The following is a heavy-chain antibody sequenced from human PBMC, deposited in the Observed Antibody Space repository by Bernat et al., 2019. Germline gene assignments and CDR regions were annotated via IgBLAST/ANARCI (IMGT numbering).Heavy chain of an antibody. Sequence: QVQLVESGGGVVQPGRSLRLSCAASGFTFSSYGMHWVRQAPGKGLEWVAVIWYDGSNKYYADSVKGRFTISRDNSKNTLYLQMNSLRAGDTAVYYCARDLVAARPDIGYWGQGTLVTVSS. CDR2: IWYDGSNK. CDR3: ARDLVAARPDIGY. J-gene: IGHJ4*02. D-gene: IGHD6-6*01. CDR1: GFTFSSYG. V-gene: IGHV3-33*01.